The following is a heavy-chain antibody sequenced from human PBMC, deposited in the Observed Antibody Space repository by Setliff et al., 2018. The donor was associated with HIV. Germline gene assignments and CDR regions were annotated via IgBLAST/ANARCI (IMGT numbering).Heavy chain of an antibody. J-gene: IGHJ4*02. V-gene: IGHV4-38-2*02. D-gene: IGHD1-26*01. Sequence: PSETLSLTCTVYGASISSGYYWSWFRQPPGKGLEFFGTITHSGSPYYTPSFKSRITISVDTSRNQFSLRLTSVAAADTALYYGVSASGAYPYAVEYWGQGRLVTVSS. CDR1: GASISSGYY. CDR2: ITHSGSP. CDR3: VSASGAYPYAVEY.